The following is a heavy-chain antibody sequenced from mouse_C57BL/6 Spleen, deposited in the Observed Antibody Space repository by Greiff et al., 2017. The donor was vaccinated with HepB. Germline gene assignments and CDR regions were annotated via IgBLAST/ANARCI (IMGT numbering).Heavy chain of an antibody. V-gene: IGHV1-15*01. Sequence: VKLMESGAELARPGASVTLSCKASGYTFTDYEMHWVKQTPVHGLEWIGAIDPETGGTAYNQKFKGKAILTADKSSSTAYMELRSLTSEDSAVYYCTRTGTDYWGQGTTLTVSS. CDR2: IDPETGGT. J-gene: IGHJ2*01. CDR1: GYTFTDYE. D-gene: IGHD4-1*01. CDR3: TRTGTDY.